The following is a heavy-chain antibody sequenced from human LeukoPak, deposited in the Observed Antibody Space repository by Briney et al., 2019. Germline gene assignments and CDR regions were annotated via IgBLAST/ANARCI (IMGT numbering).Heavy chain of an antibody. V-gene: IGHV2-5*01. J-gene: IGHJ3*02. CDR1: GFSFSSGGVG. CDR2: IYENDEK. CDR3: AHRHRGVASDI. Sequence: SAPTLVNPTQTLTLTCTFSGFSFSSGGVGVGWSRQPPGGALEWLGVIYENDEKLYSSSLHNRLSITKDTSKNQVVLTMANMDPVDTATYYCAHRHRGVASDIWGHGTLVTVSS. D-gene: IGHD2-15*01.